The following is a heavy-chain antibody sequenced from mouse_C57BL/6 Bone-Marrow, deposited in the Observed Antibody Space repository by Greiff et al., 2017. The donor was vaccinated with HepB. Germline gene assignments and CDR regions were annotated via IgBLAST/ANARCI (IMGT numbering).Heavy chain of an antibody. CDR2: IYPGSGST. V-gene: IGHV1-55*01. D-gene: IGHD2-13*01. Sequence: QVQLKESGAELVKPGASVKMSCKASGYTFTSYWITWVKQRPGQGLEWIGDIYPGSGSTNYNEKFKSKATLTVDTSSSTAYMQLSSLTSEDSAVYYCARGSCDGDYWGQGTTLTVSS. J-gene: IGHJ2*01. CDR3: ARGSCDGDY. CDR1: GYTFTSYW.